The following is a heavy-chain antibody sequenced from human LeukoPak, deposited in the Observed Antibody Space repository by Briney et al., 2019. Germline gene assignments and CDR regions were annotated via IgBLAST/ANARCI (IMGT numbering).Heavy chain of an antibody. CDR1: GGTFSSYA. Sequence: SVKVSCKASGGTFSSYAISWVRQAPGQGLEWMGGIIPIFSTANYAQKFQGRVTITADKSTSTAYMELSSLRSEDTAVYYCARDLRIAVAGPGWFDPWGQGTLVTVSS. CDR2: IIPIFSTA. CDR3: ARDLRIAVAGPGWFDP. D-gene: IGHD6-19*01. J-gene: IGHJ5*02. V-gene: IGHV1-69*06.